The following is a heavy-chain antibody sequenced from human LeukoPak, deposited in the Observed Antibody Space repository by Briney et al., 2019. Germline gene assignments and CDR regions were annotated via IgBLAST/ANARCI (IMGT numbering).Heavy chain of an antibody. CDR2: INSDGSST. V-gene: IGHV3-74*01. Sequence: PGGSLRLSCAASGFTFSSYWMHRVRQAPGKGLVWVSRINSDGSSTNYADSVKGRFTISRDNAKNTLYLQMNSLRAEDTAVYYCAKEVVDYKNFDYWGQGTLVTVSS. J-gene: IGHJ4*02. CDR1: GFTFSSYW. D-gene: IGHD2-15*01. CDR3: AKEVVDYKNFDY.